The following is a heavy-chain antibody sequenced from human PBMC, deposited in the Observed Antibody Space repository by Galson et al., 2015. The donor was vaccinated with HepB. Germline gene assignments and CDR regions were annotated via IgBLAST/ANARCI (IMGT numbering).Heavy chain of an antibody. CDR2: ISSSSSYI. J-gene: IGHJ4*02. Sequence: SLRLSCAASGFTFSSYSMNWVRQAPGKGLEWVSSISSSSSYIYYADSVKGRFTISRDNAKNSLYLQMNSLRAEDTAVYYCARDRGDGDLHNDYWGQGTLVTVSS. CDR3: ARDRGDGDLHNDY. CDR1: GFTFSSYS. D-gene: IGHD4-17*01. V-gene: IGHV3-21*01.